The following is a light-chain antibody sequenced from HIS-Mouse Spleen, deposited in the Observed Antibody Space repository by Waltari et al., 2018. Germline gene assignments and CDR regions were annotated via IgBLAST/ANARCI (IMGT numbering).Light chain of an antibody. Sequence: SYVLTQPPSVSVAPGKTARITCGGNNIGSKSVHWYQQKPGQAPVLVVYDESDRPSGVPGRFSGSNSGNTATLTISRVEAGDEADYYCQVWDSSSDHWVFGGGTKLTVL. J-gene: IGLJ3*02. CDR1: NIGSKS. CDR2: DES. CDR3: QVWDSSSDHWV. V-gene: IGLV3-21*03.